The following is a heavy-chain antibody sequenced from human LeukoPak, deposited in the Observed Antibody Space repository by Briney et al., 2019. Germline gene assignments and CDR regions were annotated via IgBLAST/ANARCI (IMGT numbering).Heavy chain of an antibody. Sequence: GGSLRLSCAASGFTFSSYSMNWVRQAPGKGLEWVSSISSSSSYIYYADSVKGRFTISRDNAKNSLYLQMNSLRAEDTAVYYCARDLATYYYDSVDNDFDIWGQGTMVTVSS. V-gene: IGHV3-21*01. CDR2: ISSSSSYI. CDR1: GFTFSSYS. J-gene: IGHJ3*02. CDR3: ARDLATYYYDSVDNDFDI. D-gene: IGHD3-22*01.